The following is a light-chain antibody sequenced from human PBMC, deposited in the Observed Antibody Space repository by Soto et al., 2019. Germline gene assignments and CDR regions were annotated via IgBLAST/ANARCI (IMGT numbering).Light chain of an antibody. J-gene: IGKJ1*01. V-gene: IGKV1-5*01. CDR2: DAS. Sequence: DIQMTQSPSTLSASVGDRVTITFRASRSISSGLAWYQQKPGKAPKLLIYDASSLESGVPSRFSGSGSGTEFILTISSLQPDDFASYCCQHYGGMWTFGQGTKVDIK. CDR3: QHYGGMWT. CDR1: RSISSG.